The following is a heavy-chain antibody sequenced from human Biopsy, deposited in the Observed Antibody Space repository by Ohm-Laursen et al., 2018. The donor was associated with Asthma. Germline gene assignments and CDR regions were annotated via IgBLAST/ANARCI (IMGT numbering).Heavy chain of an antibody. J-gene: IGHJ4*02. Sequence: SLRLSCAASGFTFGDYYMRWIRQAPGKGLEWISYINGKSNSIEYADSVKGRFTISRDNAKNSLYLQMNSLRAEDTAVYYCARDSYSSGLYDDFESWGQGTLVTVSS. CDR1: GFTFGDYY. CDR3: ARDSYSSGLYDDFES. V-gene: IGHV3-11*01. CDR2: INGKSNSI. D-gene: IGHD6-19*01.